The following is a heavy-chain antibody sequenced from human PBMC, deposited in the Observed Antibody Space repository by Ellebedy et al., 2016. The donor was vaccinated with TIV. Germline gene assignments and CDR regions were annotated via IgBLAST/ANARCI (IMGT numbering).Heavy chain of an antibody. D-gene: IGHD6-19*01. J-gene: IGHJ4*02. CDR2: INHSGST. CDR3: ARGMGSSGWFANFYY. Sequence: SETLSLTXAVYDGSFSGYYWSWIRQPPGKGLEWIGEINHSGSTNYNLSLKSRVTKSVDTSKNQFSLKLSSVTAADTAVYYCARGMGSSGWFANFYYWGQGTLVTVSS. CDR1: DGSFSGYY. V-gene: IGHV4-34*01.